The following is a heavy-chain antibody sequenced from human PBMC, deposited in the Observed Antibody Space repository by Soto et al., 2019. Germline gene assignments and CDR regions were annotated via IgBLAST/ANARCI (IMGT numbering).Heavy chain of an antibody. CDR2: IYYSGST. D-gene: IGHD1-26*01. Sequence: SETLSLTCTVSGCSISSSSYCRGLIRQPPGKGLEWIGSIYYSGSTYYNPSLKSRVTISVDTSKNQFSLKLSSVTAADTAVYYCARPNSGSRNWFDPWGQGTLVTVSS. V-gene: IGHV4-39*01. J-gene: IGHJ5*02. CDR1: GCSISSSSYC. CDR3: ARPNSGSRNWFDP.